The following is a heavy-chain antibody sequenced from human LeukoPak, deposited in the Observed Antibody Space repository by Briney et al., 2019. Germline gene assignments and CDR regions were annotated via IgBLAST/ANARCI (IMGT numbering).Heavy chain of an antibody. CDR2: MNPNSGNT. CDR3: ARGGGSYDSSGYYR. CDR1: GYTFTSYD. J-gene: IGHJ5*02. V-gene: IGHV1-8*01. D-gene: IGHD3-22*01. Sequence: ASVKVSCKASGYTFTSYDINWVRQAPGQGLEWMGWMNPNSGNTGYAQKLQGRVTMTRNTSISTAYMELSSLRSEDAAVYSCARGGGSYDSSGYYRWGQGTLVTASS.